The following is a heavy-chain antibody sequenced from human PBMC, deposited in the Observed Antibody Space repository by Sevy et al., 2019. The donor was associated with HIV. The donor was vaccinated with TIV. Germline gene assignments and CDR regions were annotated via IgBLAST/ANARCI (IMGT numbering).Heavy chain of an antibody. V-gene: IGHV1-69*13. Sequence: ASVKVSCKASGGTFSSYAISWVRQAPGQGLEWMGGIIPIFGTANYAQNFQGRVTITADESTSTAYMELSSLRSEDTAVYYCARDLFEGTGVWYFDYWGQGTLVTVSS. J-gene: IGHJ4*02. CDR2: IIPIFGTA. D-gene: IGHD1-1*01. CDR3: ARDLFEGTGVWYFDY. CDR1: GGTFSSYA.